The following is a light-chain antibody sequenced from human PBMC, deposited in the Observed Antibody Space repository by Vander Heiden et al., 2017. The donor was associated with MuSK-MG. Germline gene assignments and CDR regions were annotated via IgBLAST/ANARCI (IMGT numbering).Light chain of an antibody. V-gene: IGKV1-33*01. CDR2: DAA. CDR3: QQYDNLSRT. CDR1: RDISHY. J-gene: IGKJ1*01. Sequence: DIQMTQSPSSLSASVGDRVTITSQASRDISHYLIWSQQKPGKSPKHRIYDAANLETWFVSRVSGSGSGTDYSLTISSQQPEEISTYDCQQYDNLSRTFGQGTKVEIK.